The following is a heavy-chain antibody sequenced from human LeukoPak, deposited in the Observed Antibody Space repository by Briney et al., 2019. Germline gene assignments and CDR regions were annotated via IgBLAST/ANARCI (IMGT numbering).Heavy chain of an antibody. J-gene: IGHJ6*02. CDR1: GYTFTSYD. CDR2: MNPNSGNT. V-gene: IGHV1-8*01. D-gene: IGHD2/OR15-2a*01. CDR3: ASFLKDYYYYGMDV. Sequence: GASVKVSCEASGYTFTSYDINWVRQATGQGLEWMGWMNPNSGNTGYAQKFQGRVTMTRNTSISTAYMELSSLRSEDTAVYYCASFLKDYYYYGMDVWGQGTTVTVSS.